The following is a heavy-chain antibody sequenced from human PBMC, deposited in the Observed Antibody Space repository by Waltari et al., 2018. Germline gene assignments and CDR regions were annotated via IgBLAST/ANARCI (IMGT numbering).Heavy chain of an antibody. J-gene: IGHJ4*02. CDR1: GFTFSSYA. Sequence: QVQLVESGGGVVQPGRSLRLSCAASGFTFSSYAMHWVRQAPGKGLEWVAVISYDGSNKYYADSVKGRFTISRDNSKNTLYLQMNSLRAEDTAVYYCASSYGGVIVNFDYWGQGTLVTLSS. CDR3: ASSYGGVIVNFDY. CDR2: ISYDGSNK. V-gene: IGHV3-30*01. D-gene: IGHD3-16*02.